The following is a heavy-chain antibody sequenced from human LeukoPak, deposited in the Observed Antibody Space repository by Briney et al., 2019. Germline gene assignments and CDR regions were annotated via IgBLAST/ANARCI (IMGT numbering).Heavy chain of an antibody. D-gene: IGHD6-13*01. CDR1: GFTFSSYS. Sequence: GGSLRLSCAASGFTFSSYSMNWVRQAPGKGLEWVSYISSSSNAMYYADSVKGRFTISRDNAKNSLYLQMNSLRAEDTAVYYCARRHSSSWYYFDYWGQGTLVTVSS. CDR2: ISSSSNAM. V-gene: IGHV3-48*04. CDR3: ARRHSSSWYYFDY. J-gene: IGHJ4*02.